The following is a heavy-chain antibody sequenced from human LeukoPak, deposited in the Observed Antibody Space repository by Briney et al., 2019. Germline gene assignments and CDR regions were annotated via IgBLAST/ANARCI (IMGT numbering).Heavy chain of an antibody. Sequence: GGSLRLSCAASGFTFSNYAMNWVRQAPGKGLEWVGFIRSKANGGTTEYAASVKGRFTISRDDSKSIAYLQMNSLKNEDTAVYYCTRDRGYSYGYGDYWGQGTLVTVSS. D-gene: IGHD5-18*01. CDR3: TRDRGYSYGYGDY. CDR1: GFTFSNYA. V-gene: IGHV3-49*04. CDR2: IRSKANGGTT. J-gene: IGHJ4*02.